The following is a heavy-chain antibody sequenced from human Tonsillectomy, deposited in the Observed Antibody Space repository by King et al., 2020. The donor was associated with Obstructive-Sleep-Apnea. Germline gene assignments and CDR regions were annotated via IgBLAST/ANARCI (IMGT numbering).Heavy chain of an antibody. V-gene: IGHV3-33*06. D-gene: IGHD6-6*01. CDR3: AKDGSSSGALDY. CDR1: GFTFSSYG. CDR2: IWYDGSNK. J-gene: IGHJ4*02. Sequence: VQLVESGGGVVQPGRSLRLSCAASGFTFSSYGMHWARQAPGKGLEWVAVIWYDGSNKYYADSVKGRFTISRDNSKNTLYLQMNSLRAEDTAVYYCAKDGSSSGALDYWGQGTLVTVSS.